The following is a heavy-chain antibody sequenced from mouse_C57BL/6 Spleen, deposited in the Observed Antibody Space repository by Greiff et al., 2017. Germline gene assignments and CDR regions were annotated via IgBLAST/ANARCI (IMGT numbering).Heavy chain of an antibody. V-gene: IGHV1-72*01. CDR2: IDPNSGGT. J-gene: IGHJ4*01. CDR1: GYTFTSYW. Sequence: VQLQQPGAELVKPGASVQLSCKASGYTFTSYWMHWVKPRPGRGLEWIGRIDPNSGGTKYNEKFKSKATLTVDKPSSTAYMQLSSLTSEDSAVYYCARGDDGYFYYAMDYWGQGTSVTVSS. CDR3: ARGDDGYFYYAMDY. D-gene: IGHD2-3*01.